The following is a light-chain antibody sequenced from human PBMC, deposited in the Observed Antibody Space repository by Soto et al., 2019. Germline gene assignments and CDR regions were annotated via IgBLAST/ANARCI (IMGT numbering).Light chain of an antibody. J-gene: IGKJ1*01. V-gene: IGKV3-20*01. Sequence: EIVLTQSPGTLSLSPGERATLSCGASQRVSSSYLAWYQQKPGQAPRPLIYGASSRAIGIPDRFSGSGSGTDFTLTISRLEPEDFAVYYCQQYGSSPWTFGQGTKVEIK. CDR2: GAS. CDR1: QRVSSSY. CDR3: QQYGSSPWT.